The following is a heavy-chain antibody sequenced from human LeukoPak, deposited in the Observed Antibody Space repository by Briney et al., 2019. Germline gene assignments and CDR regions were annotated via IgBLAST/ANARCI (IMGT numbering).Heavy chain of an antibody. J-gene: IGHJ4*02. CDR2: ISYSGFT. D-gene: IGHD2/OR15-2a*01. V-gene: IGHV4-59*08. CDR3: AGHHPRNTVDF. CDR1: GGSISSYQ. Sequence: SETLSLTCTVPGGSISSYQWSWIRQPPGKGLEWIGYISYSGFTNYNPSLKSRVTISLDTSKNQFSLKLTSVTAADTAVYYCAGHHPRNTVDFWGQGTLVTVSS.